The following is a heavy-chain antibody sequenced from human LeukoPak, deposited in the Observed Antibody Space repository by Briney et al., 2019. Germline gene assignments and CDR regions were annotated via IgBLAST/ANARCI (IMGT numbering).Heavy chain of an antibody. D-gene: IGHD4-17*01. CDR2: INLSGGST. CDR3: ARDYGDYVALDY. Sequence: GASVKVSCKXSGYTFTSYYMHWVRQAPGQGLEWMGIINLSGGSTSYAQKFQGRVTMTRDTSTSTVYMELSSLRSEDTAVYYCARDYGDYVALDYWGQGTLVTVSS. J-gene: IGHJ4*02. CDR1: GYTFTSYY. V-gene: IGHV1-46*01.